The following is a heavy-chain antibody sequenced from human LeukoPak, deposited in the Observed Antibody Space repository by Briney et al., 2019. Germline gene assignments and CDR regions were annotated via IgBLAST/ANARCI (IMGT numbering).Heavy chain of an antibody. CDR2: IYYSGST. V-gene: IGHV4-59*12. J-gene: IGHJ3*02. CDR3: ARGNTVTTAIWAFDI. Sequence: SETLSLTCTVSGGSISSYYWSWIRQPPGKGLEWIGYIYYSGSTNYNPSLKSRVTISVDTSKNQFSLKLSSVTAADTAVYYCARGNTVTTAIWAFDIWGQGTMVTVSS. D-gene: IGHD4-17*01. CDR1: GGSISSYY.